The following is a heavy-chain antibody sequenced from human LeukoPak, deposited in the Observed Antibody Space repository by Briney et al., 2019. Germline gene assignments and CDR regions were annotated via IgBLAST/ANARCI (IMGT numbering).Heavy chain of an antibody. Sequence: ASVKVSCKASGFSFTTYAIHWVRQAPGQRLEWMGWINPADGGTRYSQKFQGRVSITRDTSATTAYLDLSSLRSEDTALYYCARGLKGPFGNPFDYWGQGTLVTVSS. CDR1: GFSFTTYA. CDR3: ARGLKGPFGNPFDY. D-gene: IGHD4-23*01. CDR2: INPADGGT. V-gene: IGHV1-3*01. J-gene: IGHJ4*02.